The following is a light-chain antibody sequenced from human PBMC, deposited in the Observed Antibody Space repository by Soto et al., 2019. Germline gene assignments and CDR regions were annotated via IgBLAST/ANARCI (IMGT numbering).Light chain of an antibody. J-gene: IGLJ1*01. CDR3: NSYTSNNTYV. V-gene: IGLV2-14*03. CDR2: DVP. CDR1: SSDVGAFNY. Sequence: QSALTQPASVSGSPGQAITISCSGTSSDVGAFNYVSWYQQHPGKAPKLMIYDVPNRPSGVSNRFSGSKSGNTASLTISGIRAEDEADYYCNSYTSNNTYVFGTGTKLTVL.